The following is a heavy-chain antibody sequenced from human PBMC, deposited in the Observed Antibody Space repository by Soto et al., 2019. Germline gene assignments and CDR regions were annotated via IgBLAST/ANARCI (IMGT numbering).Heavy chain of an antibody. CDR1: GGSINSGSYY. CDR3: ASLRRDGYNFDY. Sequence: QVQLQESGPGLVKPSQTLSLTCTVSGGSINSGSYYWSWIRQHPGKGLEWIGYIFYSGSTYYNPSLKSRTTESVDTSNPQLSHKLSSVTAADTCVYLCASLRRDGYNFDYWGQGTLVTVSS. V-gene: IGHV4-31*03. D-gene: IGHD5-12*01. J-gene: IGHJ4*02. CDR2: IFYSGST.